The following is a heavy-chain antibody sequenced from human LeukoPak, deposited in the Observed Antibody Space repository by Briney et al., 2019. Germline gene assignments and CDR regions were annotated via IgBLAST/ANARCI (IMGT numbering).Heavy chain of an antibody. CDR3: ARGIVGSRDFYFRYYFDY. V-gene: IGHV4-39*01. J-gene: IGHJ4*02. D-gene: IGHD3/OR15-3a*01. Sequence: SETLSLTCTVSGGSISSSSYYWGWIRQPPGKGLEWIGSIYYSGSTYYNPSLKSRVTISVDTSKNQFSLKLSSVTAADTAVYYCARGIVGSRDFYFRYYFDYWGQGTLVTVSS. CDR2: IYYSGST. CDR1: GGSISSSSYY.